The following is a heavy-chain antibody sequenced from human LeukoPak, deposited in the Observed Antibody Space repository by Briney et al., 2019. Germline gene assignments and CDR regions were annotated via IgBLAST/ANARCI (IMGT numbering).Heavy chain of an antibody. Sequence: PGGSLRLSCAASGFTFSSYAMHWVRQAPGKGLEWVAVISYDGSNKYYADSVKGRFTISRDNSKNTLYLQMNSLRAEDTAVYYCARTLLAAAGHYYGMDVWGQGPRSPSP. D-gene: IGHD6-13*01. CDR3: ARTLLAAAGHYYGMDV. J-gene: IGHJ6*02. V-gene: IGHV3-30*04. CDR2: ISYDGSNK. CDR1: GFTFSSYA.